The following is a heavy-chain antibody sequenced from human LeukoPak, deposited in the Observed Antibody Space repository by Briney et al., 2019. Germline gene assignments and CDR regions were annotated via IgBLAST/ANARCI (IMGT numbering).Heavy chain of an antibody. D-gene: IGHD6-19*01. CDR1: GGTLSSYA. CDR2: IIPIFGTA. Sequence: ASVKVSCKASGGTLSSYAISWVRQAPGQGLEWMGGIIPIFGTANYAQKFQGRVTITADESTSTAYMELSSLRSEDTAVYYCARELPYSSGWYDYWGQGTLVTVSS. V-gene: IGHV1-69*01. CDR3: ARELPYSSGWYDY. J-gene: IGHJ4*02.